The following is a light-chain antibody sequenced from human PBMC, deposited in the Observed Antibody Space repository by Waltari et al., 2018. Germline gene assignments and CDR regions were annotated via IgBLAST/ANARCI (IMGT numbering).Light chain of an antibody. Sequence: LSGRSEQSNSRNLAWSPQKPGQAPRLLIHGASTRATGIPDRFSCSGSGTDFTLTISRLDPEDFAVYYCQQYGSSPWTFGQGTKVEIK. V-gene: IGKV3-20*01. CDR1: QSNSRN. CDR2: GAS. J-gene: IGKJ1*01. CDR3: QQYGSSPWT.